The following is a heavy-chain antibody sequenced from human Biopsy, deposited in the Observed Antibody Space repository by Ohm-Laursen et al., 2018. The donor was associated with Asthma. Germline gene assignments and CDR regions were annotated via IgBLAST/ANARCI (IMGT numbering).Heavy chain of an antibody. V-gene: IGHV3-30*03. CDR2: ISFDGRYE. CDR3: ARAAITGIRGWFDA. J-gene: IGHJ5*02. D-gene: IGHD1-20*01. CDR1: GFVFRSHA. Sequence: SLRLSCAASGFVFRSHAMHWVRQVPGKGPEWVALISFDGRYEYYADSVKGRFTISRDNPMKRLYLQMSSLTAEDTAVYYCARAAITGIRGWFDAWGQGTQVTVSS.